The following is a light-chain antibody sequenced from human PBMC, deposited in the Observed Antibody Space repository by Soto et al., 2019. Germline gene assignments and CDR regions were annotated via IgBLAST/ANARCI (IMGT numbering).Light chain of an antibody. V-gene: IGLV2-23*01. CDR2: EGS. CDR3: CSYAGSSNLVV. Sequence: QSALTQPASVSGSPGQSITISCTGTSSDVGSYNLVSWYQHHPGKAPKLMIYEGSKRPSGVSNRISGSKSGNTASLTISGLQAEDEADYYCCSYAGSSNLVVFGGGTKLTVL. J-gene: IGLJ2*01. CDR1: SSDVGSYNL.